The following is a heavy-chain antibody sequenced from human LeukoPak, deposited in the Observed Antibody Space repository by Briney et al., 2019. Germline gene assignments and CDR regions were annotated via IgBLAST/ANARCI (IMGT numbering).Heavy chain of an antibody. CDR1: GGSISSYY. V-gene: IGHV4-59*01. CDR2: IYYSEST. D-gene: IGHD3-3*01. CDR3: ARASYDFWSGYYPAIDY. Sequence: SETLSLTXTVSGGSISSYYWSWIRQPPGKGLEWIGYIYYSESTNYNPSLKSRVTISVDTSKNQFSLKLSSVTAADTAVYYCARASYDFWSGYYPAIDYWGQGTLVTVSS. J-gene: IGHJ4*02.